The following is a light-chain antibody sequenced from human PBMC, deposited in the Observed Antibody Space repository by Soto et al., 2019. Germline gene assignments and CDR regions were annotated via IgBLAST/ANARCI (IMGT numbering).Light chain of an antibody. V-gene: IGLV2-14*01. CDR2: DVS. CDR1: SSDIGAFNY. J-gene: IGLJ3*02. CDR3: NSYASSSARL. Sequence: QSALTQPASVSGSPGQSITISCTGTSSDIGAFNYVYWYQQHPGKAPKLIIYDVSNRPSGVSNRFSGSKSGNTASLPISGLQAEDEADYYCNSYASSSARLFDGGTKLTVL.